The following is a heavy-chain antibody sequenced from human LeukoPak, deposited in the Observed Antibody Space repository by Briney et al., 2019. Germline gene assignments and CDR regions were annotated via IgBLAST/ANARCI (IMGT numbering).Heavy chain of an antibody. J-gene: IGHJ6*03. CDR2: MNPNSGNT. Sequence: GASVKVSCKASGYTFTSYDINWVRQATGQGLEWMGWMNPNSGNTGYAQKFQGRVTITRNTSISTAYMELSSLRSEDTAVYYCARAVRITMVRGVISYYMDVWGKGTTVTVSS. V-gene: IGHV1-8*03. D-gene: IGHD3-10*01. CDR1: GYTFTSYD. CDR3: ARAVRITMVRGVISYYMDV.